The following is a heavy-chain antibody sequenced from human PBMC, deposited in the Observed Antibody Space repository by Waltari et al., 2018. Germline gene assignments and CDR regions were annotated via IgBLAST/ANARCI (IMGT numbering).Heavy chain of an antibody. V-gene: IGHV3-74*01. CDR2: INSDGSAT. Sequence: EEQLVESGGGLIQPGESLRVSCAVSGFTFSRYWMNWVRQAPGKGLVWGARINSDGSATSDADSVKGRFTISRDNAKNTVYLQMKSLRAEDTAVYYCARVARKTYSSPVPGRDYYYGMDVWGLGTTVTVSS. CDR3: ARVARKTYSSPVPGRDYYYGMDV. CDR1: GFTFSRYW. D-gene: IGHD6-13*01. J-gene: IGHJ6*02.